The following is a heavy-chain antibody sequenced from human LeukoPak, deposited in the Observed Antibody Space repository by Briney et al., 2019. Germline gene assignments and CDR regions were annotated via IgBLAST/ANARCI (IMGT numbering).Heavy chain of an antibody. CDR1: GYTFTSYG. Sequence: ASVKVSCKASGYTFTSYGISWVRQAPGQGLEWMGWISAYNGNTNYAQKLQGRVTMTTDTSTSTAYMELRSLRSDDTAVYYCARDWAKYYYDSSGYYYWFDPWGQGTLVTVSS. CDR2: ISAYNGNT. CDR3: ARDWAKYYYDSSGYYYWFDP. V-gene: IGHV1-18*01. D-gene: IGHD3-22*01. J-gene: IGHJ5*02.